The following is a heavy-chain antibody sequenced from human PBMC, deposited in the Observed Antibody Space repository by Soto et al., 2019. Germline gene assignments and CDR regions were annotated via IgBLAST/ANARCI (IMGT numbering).Heavy chain of an antibody. CDR1: GFTFSSYS. Sequence: GGSLRLSCAASGFTFSSYSMNWVRQAPGKGLEWVSYISSSSSTIYYADSVKGRFTISRDNAKNSLYLQMNSLRAEDTAVYYCARDGEPTWIQLQSFDYWGQGTLVTVSS. V-gene: IGHV3-48*04. CDR3: ARDGEPTWIQLQSFDY. D-gene: IGHD5-18*01. CDR2: ISSSSSTI. J-gene: IGHJ4*02.